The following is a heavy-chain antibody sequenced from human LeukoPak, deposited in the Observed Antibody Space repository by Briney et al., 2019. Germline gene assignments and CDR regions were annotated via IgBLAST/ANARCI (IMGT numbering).Heavy chain of an antibody. Sequence: SETLSLTCTVSGGSISSYYWSWIRQPPGKGLEWIGYISYSGSTNFNPSLKSRVTISVDTSKNQFSLKLSSVTAADTTVYYCAREGTAGTNLNWFDPWGQGTLVTVSS. J-gene: IGHJ5*02. D-gene: IGHD1-1*01. CDR1: GGSISSYY. V-gene: IGHV4-59*01. CDR2: ISYSGST. CDR3: AREGTAGTNLNWFDP.